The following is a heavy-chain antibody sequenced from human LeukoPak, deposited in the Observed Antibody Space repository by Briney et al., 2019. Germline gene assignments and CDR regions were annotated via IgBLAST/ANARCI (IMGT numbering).Heavy chain of an antibody. CDR3: ARGWLLLRHDAFDI. CDR1: GGSISSSSYY. Sequence: SETLSLTCTVSGGSISSSSYYWGWIRQPPGKGLEWIGSIYYSGSTYYNPSLKSRVTISVDRSKNQFSLKLSSVTAADTAVYYCARGWLLLRHDAFDIWGQGTMVTVSS. CDR2: IYYSGST. D-gene: IGHD3-22*01. J-gene: IGHJ3*02. V-gene: IGHV4-39*07.